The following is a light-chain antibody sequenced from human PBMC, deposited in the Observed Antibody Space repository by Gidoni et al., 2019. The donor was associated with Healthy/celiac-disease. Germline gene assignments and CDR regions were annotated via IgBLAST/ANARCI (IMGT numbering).Light chain of an antibody. J-gene: IGKJ1*01. Sequence: IVLTQSPGTLSLSPGERATLSCRASQSVSSSYLAWYQQKPGQAPRLLFYGASSRATGIPDRFSGSGSGTDFTLTISRLEPEDFAVYYCQQYGSSPRFGQGTKVEIK. CDR1: QSVSSSY. CDR2: GAS. V-gene: IGKV3-20*01. CDR3: QQYGSSPR.